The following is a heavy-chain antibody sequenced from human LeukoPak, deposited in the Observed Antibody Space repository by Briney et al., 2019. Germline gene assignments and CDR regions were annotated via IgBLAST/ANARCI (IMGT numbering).Heavy chain of an antibody. CDR1: GFTVNTYS. CDR3: ATIPMGSGRLPFFDF. D-gene: IGHD3-10*01. Sequence: GGSLRLSCAASGFTVNTYSMNWVRQAPGKGLEWVSYISSTGTIYYADSVKGRFTISRDNAQNSLSLQMSSLRADDTAVYYCATIPMGSGRLPFFDFWGQGTLVTVSS. V-gene: IGHV3-48*04. CDR2: ISSTGTI. J-gene: IGHJ4*02.